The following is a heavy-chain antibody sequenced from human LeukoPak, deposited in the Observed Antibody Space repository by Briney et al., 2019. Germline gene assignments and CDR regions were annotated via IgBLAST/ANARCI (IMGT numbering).Heavy chain of an antibody. CDR2: INHSGST. CDR3: ARSPVSYYYYYMDV. D-gene: IGHD5/OR15-5a*01. J-gene: IGHJ6*03. V-gene: IGHV4-34*01. Sequence: SETLSFTCAVYGGSFSGYYWSWIRQPPGKGLEWIGEINHSGSTNYNPSLKSRVTISVDTSKNQFSLKLSSVTAADTAVYYCARSPVSYYYYYMDVWGKGTTVTVSS. CDR1: GGSFSGYY.